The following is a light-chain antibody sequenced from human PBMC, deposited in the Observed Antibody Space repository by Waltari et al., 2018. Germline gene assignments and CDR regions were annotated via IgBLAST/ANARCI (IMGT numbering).Light chain of an antibody. Sequence: QSALIQPPFVSGSPGQSVTISCTGTSSDVGNQDFVSWYQQQPGTVPYVMLHNVNAQPSVVPDRFFGSVSGNTTSMAVSGLQAEEETDYQCCSNTRKSPGVLGGGTRLTVL. V-gene: IGLV2-18*02. CDR1: SSDVGNQDF. J-gene: IGLJ3*02. CDR2: NVN. CDR3: CSNTRKSPGV.